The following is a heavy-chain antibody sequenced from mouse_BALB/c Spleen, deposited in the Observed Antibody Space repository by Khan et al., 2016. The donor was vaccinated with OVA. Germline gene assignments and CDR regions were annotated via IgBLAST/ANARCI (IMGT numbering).Heavy chain of an antibody. CDR1: GYSFTNYY. V-gene: IGHV1S135*01. CDR3: RRHGFVAWFTY. Sequence: VQLKQSGPELMKPGASVKISCKASGYSFTNYYIHWVIQSHGKSLEWIGYIDPFSGGTTYNQKFTGKATLTVDQSSSTAYLHLSNLTSEDSAVYYCRRHGFVAWFTYWGQGTLVTVSA. CDR2: IDPFSGGT. D-gene: IGHD2-2*01. J-gene: IGHJ3*01.